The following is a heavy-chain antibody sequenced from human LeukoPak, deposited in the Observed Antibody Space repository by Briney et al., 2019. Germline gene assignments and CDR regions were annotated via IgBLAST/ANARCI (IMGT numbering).Heavy chain of an antibody. Sequence: ASVKVSCKASGYTFTSYYMHWVRQAPGEGLEWMGIINLSGGSTSYAQKFQGRVTMTRDMSTSTVYMELSSLRSEDTAVYYCARVAAEVVGVPGAIGFGWLRRDYYYMDVWGKGTTVTVSS. CDR3: ARVAAEVVGVPGAIGFGWLRRDYYYMDV. CDR1: GYTFTSYY. D-gene: IGHD2-2*02. CDR2: INLSGGST. J-gene: IGHJ6*03. V-gene: IGHV1-46*01.